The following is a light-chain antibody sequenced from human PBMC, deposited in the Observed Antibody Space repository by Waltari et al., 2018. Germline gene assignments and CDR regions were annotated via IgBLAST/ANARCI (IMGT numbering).Light chain of an antibody. CDR2: DTS. V-gene: IGKV3-11*01. CDR3: QQRRDWPLT. J-gene: IGKJ4*01. CDR1: QSVTNY. Sequence: DIVLTQSPAILSLSPGARASLSCSASQSVTNYLAWYQQKPGQAPRLLIYDTSNRATGIPARFSGSGFGTDFTLTISSLEPEDFAVYYCQQRRDWPLTFGGGTKVEIK.